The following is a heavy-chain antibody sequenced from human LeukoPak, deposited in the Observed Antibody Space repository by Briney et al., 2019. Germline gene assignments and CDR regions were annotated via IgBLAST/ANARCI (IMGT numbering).Heavy chain of an antibody. CDR3: ARGVVPAAIMTRRGQNWFDP. CDR1: GYTFTGYY. D-gene: IGHD2-2*02. V-gene: IGHV1-2*02. CDR2: INPNSGGT. J-gene: IGHJ5*02. Sequence: GASMKVSCKASGYTFTGYYMHWVRQAPGRGLEWMGWINPNSGGTNYAQKFQGRVTMTRDTSISTAYMELSRLRSDDTAVYYCARGVVPAAIMTRRGQNWFDPWGQGTLVTVSS.